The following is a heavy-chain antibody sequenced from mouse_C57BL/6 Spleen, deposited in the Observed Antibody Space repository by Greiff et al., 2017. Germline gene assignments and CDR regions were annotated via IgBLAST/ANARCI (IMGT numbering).Heavy chain of an antibody. Sequence: DVKLVESGGGLVQPKGSLKLSCAASGFSFNTYAMNWVRQAPGKGLEWVARIRSKSNNYATYYADSVKDRFTISRDDSESMLYLQMNNLKTEDTAMYYCVRRNSYWYFDVWGTGTTVTVSS. CDR1: GFSFNTYA. CDR2: IRSKSNNYAT. D-gene: IGHD1-1*01. J-gene: IGHJ1*03. CDR3: VRRNSYWYFDV. V-gene: IGHV10-1*01.